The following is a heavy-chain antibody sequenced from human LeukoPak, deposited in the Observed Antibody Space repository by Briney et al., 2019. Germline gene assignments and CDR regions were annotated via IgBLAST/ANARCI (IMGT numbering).Heavy chain of an antibody. D-gene: IGHD5-12*01. CDR3: ATARGYSGYDY. V-gene: IGHV1-3*01. CDR2: INAGNGNT. J-gene: IGHJ4*02. CDR1: GYTFTSYA. Sequence: ASVKVSCKASGYTFTSYAMHWVRQAPGQRLERMGWINAGNGNTKYSQKFQGRVTITRDTSASTAYMELSSLRSEDTAVYYCATARGYSGYDYWGQGTLVTVSS.